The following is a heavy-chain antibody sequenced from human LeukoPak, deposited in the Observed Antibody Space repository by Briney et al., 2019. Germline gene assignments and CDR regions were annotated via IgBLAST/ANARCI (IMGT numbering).Heavy chain of an antibody. Sequence: ASVKVSCKVSGYTLTELSMHWVRQAPGKGLEWMGGFDPEDGETIYAQKFQGRVTMTEDTSTDTAYMELISLRSEDTAVYYCATGISSWYRLNFDYWGQGTLVTVSS. D-gene: IGHD6-13*01. CDR2: FDPEDGET. CDR3: ATGISSWYRLNFDY. V-gene: IGHV1-24*01. J-gene: IGHJ4*02. CDR1: GYTLTELS.